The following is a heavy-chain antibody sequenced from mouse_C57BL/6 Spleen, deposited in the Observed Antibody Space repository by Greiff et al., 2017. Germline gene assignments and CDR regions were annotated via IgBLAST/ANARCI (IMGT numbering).Heavy chain of an antibody. D-gene: IGHD1-1*01. J-gene: IGHJ4*01. CDR3: ARYYYGSSYGMDY. V-gene: IGHV1-82*01. CDR2: IYPGDGDT. CDR1: GYAFSSSW. Sequence: VQLQQSGPELVKPGASVKISCKASGYAFSSSWMNWVKQRPGKGLEWIGRIYPGDGDTNYNGKFKGKATLTADKSSSTAYMQLSSLTSEDSAVYFCARYYYGSSYGMDYWGQGTSVTVSS.